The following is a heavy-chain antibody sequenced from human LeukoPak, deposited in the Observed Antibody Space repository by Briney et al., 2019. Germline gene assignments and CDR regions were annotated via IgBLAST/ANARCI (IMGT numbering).Heavy chain of an antibody. Sequence: PSGTLSLTCAVSGGSISSSNWWSWVRQPPGKGLEWIGEIYHSGSTNYNPSLKSRVTISVDKSKNQFSLKLSSVTAADTAVYYCAGDTYGSGSSSPYVYYYYYGMAVWAKGPRSPSPQ. CDR2: IYHSGST. J-gene: IGHJ6*04. CDR3: AGDTYGSGSSSPYVYYYYYGMAV. CDR1: GGSISSSNW. D-gene: IGHD3-10*01. V-gene: IGHV4-4*02.